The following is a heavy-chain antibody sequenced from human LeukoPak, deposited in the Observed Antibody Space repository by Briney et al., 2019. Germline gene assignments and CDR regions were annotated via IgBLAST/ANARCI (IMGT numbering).Heavy chain of an antibody. V-gene: IGHV3-11*06. CDR3: ASSLTPGDGYNSRPFDY. Sequence: NAGGSLRLSCAASGFTFSDYYMSWIRQAPGKGLEWVSYISSRSSYTKYADSVKGRFAISRDNAKNSLHLQMNSLRAEDTAVYYCASSLTPGDGYNSRPFDYWGQGTLVTVSS. D-gene: IGHD5-24*01. CDR2: ISSRSSYT. J-gene: IGHJ4*02. CDR1: GFTFSDYY.